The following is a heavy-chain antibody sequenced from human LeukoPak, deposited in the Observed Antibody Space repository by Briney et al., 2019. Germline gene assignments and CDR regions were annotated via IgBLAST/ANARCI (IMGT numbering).Heavy chain of an antibody. D-gene: IGHD6-19*01. Sequence: GASVKASCKASGYTFTSYYMHWVRQAPGQGLEWMGIINPSGGSTSYAQKFQGRVTITADKSTSTAYMELSSLRSEDTAVYYCARDLGSGWLDYWGQGTLVTVSS. CDR2: INPSGGST. CDR1: GYTFTSYY. V-gene: IGHV1-46*01. CDR3: ARDLGSGWLDY. J-gene: IGHJ4*02.